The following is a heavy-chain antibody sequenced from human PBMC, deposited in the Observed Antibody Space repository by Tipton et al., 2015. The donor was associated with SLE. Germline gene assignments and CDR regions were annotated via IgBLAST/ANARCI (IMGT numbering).Heavy chain of an antibody. D-gene: IGHD6-19*01. CDR1: GGSIRGGSSH. CDR3: ARTMGSAVAGPIDY. CDR2: LFYTGST. V-gene: IGHV4-39*07. J-gene: IGHJ4*02. Sequence: TLSLTCTVSGGSIRGGSSHWGWIRPPPGKGLEWIGSLFYTGSTYYNPSLKSRVTISVDTSNDSFSLRLTSVTAADTAVYYCARTMGSAVAGPIDYWGQGTLVTVSS.